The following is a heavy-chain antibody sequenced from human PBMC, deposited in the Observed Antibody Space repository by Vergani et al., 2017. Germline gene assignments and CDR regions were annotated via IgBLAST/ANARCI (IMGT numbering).Heavy chain of an antibody. CDR3: ARAQKRGYSYGYPYYYYGMYV. J-gene: IGHJ6*02. CDR2: INHSGST. D-gene: IGHD5-18*01. Sequence: QVQLQESGPGLVRPSETLSLTCTVSGGSLSGYYWNWIRQPPGKGLEWIGEINHSGSTNYNPSLKSRVTISVDTSKNQFSLKLSSVTAADTAVYYCARAQKRGYSYGYPYYYYGMYVWGQGTTVTVSS. V-gene: IGHV4-34*01. CDR1: GGSLSGYY.